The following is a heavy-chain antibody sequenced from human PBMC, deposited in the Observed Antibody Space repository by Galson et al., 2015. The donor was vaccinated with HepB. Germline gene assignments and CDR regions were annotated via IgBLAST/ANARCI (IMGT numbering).Heavy chain of an antibody. V-gene: IGHV3-30*02. J-gene: IGHJ6*02. CDR2: IRYDGSNK. Sequence: SLRLSCAASGFTFSSYGMHWVRQAPGKGLEWVAFIRYDGSNKYYADSVKGRCTISRDNSKNTLHLQLSSLRAEDTAMYFCAKEVDRHDKAVINLFYYYAMDVWGQGTTVAVSS. CDR1: GFTFSSYG. CDR3: AKEVDRHDKAVINLFYYYAMDV. D-gene: IGHD2-21*01.